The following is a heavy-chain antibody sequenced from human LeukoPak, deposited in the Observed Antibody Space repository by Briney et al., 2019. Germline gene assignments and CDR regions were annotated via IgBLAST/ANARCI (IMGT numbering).Heavy chain of an antibody. Sequence: SGATLVNPTQTLTLTCTFSGFSLSTRAVGVGWIRQPPGKALEWLALIYWDDDNRYSPSLNSSLTITKDTSKNQVVLTMSNLDPVDTATYCRAHVYTSPYYYGSDSYYRPNWFDPWGQGTLVTVSS. J-gene: IGHJ5*02. V-gene: IGHV2-5*02. CDR3: AHVYTSPYYYGSDSYYRPNWFDP. CDR2: IYWDDDN. CDR1: GFSLSTRAVG. D-gene: IGHD3-10*01.